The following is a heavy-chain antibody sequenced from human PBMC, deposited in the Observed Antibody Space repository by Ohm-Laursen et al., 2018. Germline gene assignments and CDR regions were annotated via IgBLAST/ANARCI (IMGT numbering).Heavy chain of an antibody. CDR3: ARMGPQQPHWYFDL. CDR2: MNPNSGNT. J-gene: IGHJ2*01. Sequence: GASVKVSFKASGYTFTSYDINWVRQATGQGLEWMGWMNPNSGNTGYAQKFQGRVTMTRNTSINTAYMELSSLRSEDTAVYYCARMGPQQPHWYFDLWGRGTLVTVSS. D-gene: IGHD1/OR15-1a*01. CDR1: GYTFTSYD. V-gene: IGHV1-8*01.